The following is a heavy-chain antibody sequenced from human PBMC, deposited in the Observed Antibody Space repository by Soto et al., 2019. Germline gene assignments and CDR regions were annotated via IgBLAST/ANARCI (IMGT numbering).Heavy chain of an antibody. CDR2: IYYSGST. D-gene: IGHD2-21*01. J-gene: IGHJ3*02. V-gene: IGHV4-30-4*01. CDR3: ARDRGDSDAFDI. Sequence: SETLSLTCSVSGGSISICDYYWSWIRQPPVKGLEWIGYIYYSGSTYFNPSLRGRTTISVDTSKNQFSLRLGSVTAADTAVYYCARDRGDSDAFDIWGQGTMVTVSS. CDR1: GGSISICDYY.